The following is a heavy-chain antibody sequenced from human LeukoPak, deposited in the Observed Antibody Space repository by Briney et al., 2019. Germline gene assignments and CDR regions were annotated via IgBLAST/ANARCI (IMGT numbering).Heavy chain of an antibody. CDR2: INLSGGNT. V-gene: IGHV1-46*01. CDR3: AREDIVVVVAFDY. J-gene: IGHJ4*02. D-gene: IGHD2-15*01. Sequence: IINLSGGNTIYAQKFQGRVTMTRDTSTSTVYMELSSLRSEDTAVYYCAREDIVVVVAFDYWGQGTLVTVSS.